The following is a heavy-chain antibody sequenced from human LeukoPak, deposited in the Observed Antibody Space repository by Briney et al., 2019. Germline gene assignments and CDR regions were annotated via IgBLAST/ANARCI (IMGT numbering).Heavy chain of an antibody. V-gene: IGHV4-61*02. CDR3: ASMRYDYGDYGSSGAFDI. CDR2: IYTSGST. D-gene: IGHD4-17*01. J-gene: IGHJ3*02. Sequence: PSETLSLTCTVSGGSISSGSYDWSWIRQPAGKGLEWIGRIYTSGSTNYNPSLKSRVTISVDTSKNQFSLKLSSVTAADTAVYYCASMRYDYGDYGSSGAFDIWGQGTMVTVSS. CDR1: GGSISSGSYD.